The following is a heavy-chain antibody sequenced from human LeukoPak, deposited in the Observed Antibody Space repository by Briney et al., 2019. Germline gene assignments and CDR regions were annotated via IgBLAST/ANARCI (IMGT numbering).Heavy chain of an antibody. J-gene: IGHJ4*02. Sequence: GGSLRLSCAASGFSFSTYGMSWVRQAPGKGLEWVSAISGSGGSTNYADSVKGRFTISRDNSKNTLYLQMNSLKNEDTAVYYCVTEVSGSFPTWGQGTLVTVSS. CDR3: VTEVSGSFPT. D-gene: IGHD1-26*01. V-gene: IGHV3-23*01. CDR2: ISGSGGST. CDR1: GFSFSTYG.